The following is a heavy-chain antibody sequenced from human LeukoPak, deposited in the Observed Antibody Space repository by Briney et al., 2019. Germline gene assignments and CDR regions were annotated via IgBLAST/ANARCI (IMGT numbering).Heavy chain of an antibody. CDR1: GGSISSNKW. CDR3: ARRVAAAGTGFDP. D-gene: IGHD6-13*01. V-gene: IGHV4-4*02. CDR2: ILHSGST. Sequence: SETLSLTCAVSGGSISSNKWWSWVRQPPGKGLEWIGDILHSGSTTYNPSLKSRVTISLDKSKNQFSLKLSSVTAADTAVYYCARRVAAAGTGFDPWGQGTLVTVSA. J-gene: IGHJ5*02.